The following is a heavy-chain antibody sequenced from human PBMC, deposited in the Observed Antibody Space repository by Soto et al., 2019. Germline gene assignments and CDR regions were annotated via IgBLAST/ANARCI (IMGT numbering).Heavy chain of an antibody. CDR3: TRWVGYYDSSGSSAIGV. V-gene: IGHV3-23*01. J-gene: IGHJ4*02. D-gene: IGHD3-22*01. CDR2: ISGSGGST. Sequence: EVQLLESGGGLVQPGGSLRLSCAASGFTFSSYVMSWVRQAPGKGLEWVSAISGSGGSTYYADSVKGRFTISRDNSKNTLYLQMNSLRAEDTAVYYCTRWVGYYDSSGSSAIGVWGQGTLVTVSS. CDR1: GFTFSSYV.